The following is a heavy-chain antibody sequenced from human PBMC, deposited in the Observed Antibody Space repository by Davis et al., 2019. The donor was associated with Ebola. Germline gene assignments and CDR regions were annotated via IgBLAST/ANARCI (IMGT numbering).Heavy chain of an antibody. D-gene: IGHD3-10*01. CDR2: ISSNVGST. V-gene: IGHV3-64*01. J-gene: IGHJ4*02. Sequence: PGGSLRLSCAASGFTFSTYAMHWVRQAPGKGLEYVSAISSNVGSTYYANSVKGRFTISRDNSKNTLYLQMNSLRAEDTAVYYCARGALGMVYGSGVFDYWGQGTLVTVSS. CDR1: GFTFSTYA. CDR3: ARGALGMVYGSGVFDY.